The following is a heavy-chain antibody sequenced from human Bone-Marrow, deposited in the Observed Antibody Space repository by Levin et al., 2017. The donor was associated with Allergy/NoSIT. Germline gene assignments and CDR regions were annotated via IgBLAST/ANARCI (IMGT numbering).Heavy chain of an antibody. V-gene: IGHV3-23*01. Sequence: GESLKISCTASGFIFSNYDITWVRQAPGKGLEWVSGTSGGGGSPYYADSVKGRFTTTGDKSQNTVYLQMNDLRVEDTAIHYCAKEKWLQYGAPVDYWGQGTLVTVSS. CDR2: TSGGGGSP. J-gene: IGHJ4*02. CDR1: GFIFSNYD. D-gene: IGHD5-24*01. CDR3: AKEKWLQYGAPVDY.